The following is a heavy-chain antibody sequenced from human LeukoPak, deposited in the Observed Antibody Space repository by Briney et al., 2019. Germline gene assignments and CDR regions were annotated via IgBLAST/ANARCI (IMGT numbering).Heavy chain of an antibody. V-gene: IGHV3-21*01. Sequence: PGGSLRLSCAASGFTFSSYSMNWVRQAPGKGLEWVSSISSSSSYIYYADSVKGRFTISRDNAKNSLYLQMNSLRAEDTAVYYCARDIEAYYGSGSSPLSGMDVWGQGTTVTVSS. CDR2: ISSSSSYI. D-gene: IGHD3-10*01. CDR3: ARDIEAYYGSGSSPLSGMDV. CDR1: GFTFSSYS. J-gene: IGHJ6*02.